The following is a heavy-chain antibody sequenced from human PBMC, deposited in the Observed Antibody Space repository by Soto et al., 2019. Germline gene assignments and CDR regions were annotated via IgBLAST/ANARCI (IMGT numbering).Heavy chain of an antibody. CDR3: ATMGTPATGLYFFDY. Sequence: PSETLSLTCTVSGGSVSSGSYYWSWIRQPPGKGLEWIGYIYYSGSTNYNTSLKSRVTISVDTSKSQFSLNLSSVTAADTAVYYCATMGTPATGLYFFDYWGQGSLVTVSS. D-gene: IGHD2-15*01. V-gene: IGHV4-61*01. CDR2: IYYSGST. CDR1: GGSVSSGSYY. J-gene: IGHJ4*02.